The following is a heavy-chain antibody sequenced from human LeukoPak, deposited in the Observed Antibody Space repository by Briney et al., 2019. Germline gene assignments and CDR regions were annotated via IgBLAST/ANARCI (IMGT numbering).Heavy chain of an antibody. CDR3: ARGYSFGYEFPSGY. D-gene: IGHD5-18*01. J-gene: IGHJ4*02. Sequence: ASVKVSCKASGGTFSSYAISWVRQAPGQGLEWLGGIIPIFGTANYAQKFQGRVTITAGESTSTSYMDLGSLRSGDTAVYYCARGYSFGYEFPSGYWGQGTPVTVSS. CDR1: GGTFSSYA. V-gene: IGHV1-69*13. CDR2: IIPIFGTA.